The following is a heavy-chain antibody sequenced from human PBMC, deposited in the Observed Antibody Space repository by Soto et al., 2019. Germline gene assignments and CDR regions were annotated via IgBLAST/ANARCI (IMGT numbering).Heavy chain of an antibody. D-gene: IGHD1-26*01. CDR1: GGTFSSYA. Sequence: QVQLVQSGAEVKKPGSSVKVSCKASGGTFSSYAISWVRQAPGQGLEWMGGIIPIFGTANYAQKFQGRVTITADESTSTAYMELSSLRSEDTAVYYCARDYMELGLRYYYYYGMDVWGQGTTVTVSS. CDR3: ARDYMELGLRYYYYYGMDV. CDR2: IIPIFGTA. J-gene: IGHJ6*02. V-gene: IGHV1-69*01.